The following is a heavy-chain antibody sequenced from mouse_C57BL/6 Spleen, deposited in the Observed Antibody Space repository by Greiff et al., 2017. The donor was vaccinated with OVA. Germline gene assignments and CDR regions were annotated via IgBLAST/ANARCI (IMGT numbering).Heavy chain of an antibody. CDR1: GYTFTSYW. J-gene: IGHJ1*03. CDR2: INPSNGGT. D-gene: IGHD2-3*01. V-gene: IGHV1-53*01. CDR3: ARWVWLLPLWYFDV. Sequence: QVQLQQPGTELVKPGASVKLSCKASGYTFTSYWMHWVKQRPGQGLEWIGNINPSNGGTNYNEKFKSKATLTVDKSSSTAYMQLSSLTSEDSAVYYCARWVWLLPLWYFDVWGTGTTVTVSS.